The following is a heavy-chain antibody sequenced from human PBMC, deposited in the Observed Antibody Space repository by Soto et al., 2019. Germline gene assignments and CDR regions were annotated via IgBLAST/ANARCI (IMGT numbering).Heavy chain of an antibody. CDR3: ARVWGGAIDI. V-gene: IGHV4-59*01. Sequence: PSETLSLTCTVSGGSISSYYWSWIRQPPGKGLEWIGYIYYSGSTNYNPSLKSRVTISVDTSKNQFSLKLSSVTAADTAVYYCARVWGGAIDIWGQGTMVTVSS. J-gene: IGHJ3*02. CDR2: IYYSGST. D-gene: IGHD3-10*01. CDR1: GGSISSYY.